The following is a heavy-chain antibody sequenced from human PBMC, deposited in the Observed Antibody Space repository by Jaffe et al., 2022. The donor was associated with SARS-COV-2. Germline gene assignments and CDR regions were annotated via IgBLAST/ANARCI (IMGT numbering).Heavy chain of an antibody. CDR1: GFTFSSYG. V-gene: IGHV3-30*18. CDR3: AKGPRITIFGVVIDY. Sequence: QVQLVESGGGVVQPGRSLRLSCAASGFTFSSYGMHWVRQAPGKGLEWVAVISYDGSNKYYADSVKGRFTISRDNSKNTLYLQMNSLRAEDTAVYYCAKGPRITIFGVVIDYWGQGTLVTVSS. J-gene: IGHJ4*02. D-gene: IGHD3-3*01. CDR2: ISYDGSNK.